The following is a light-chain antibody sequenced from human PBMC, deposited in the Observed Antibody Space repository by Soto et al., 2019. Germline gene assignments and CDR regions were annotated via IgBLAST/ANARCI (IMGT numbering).Light chain of an antibody. CDR2: RAS. J-gene: IGKJ1*01. CDR3: HQYYILCP. V-gene: IGKV3-15*01. Sequence: IVLKMSPATLSVSHAERATLSCRASQGIFYNLAWFQQRPGQAPRLLIYRASTRATNIPARFSGSGSGTEFTRTSSSLQADDFPLYCSHQYYILCPFGQGTNVDIK. CDR1: QGIFYN.